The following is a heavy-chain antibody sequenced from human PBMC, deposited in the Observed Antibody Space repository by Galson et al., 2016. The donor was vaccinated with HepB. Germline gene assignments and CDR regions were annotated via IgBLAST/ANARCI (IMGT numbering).Heavy chain of an antibody. CDR2: ISDDGSSK. CDR1: GFTFRYFS. Sequence: SLRLSCAASGFTFRYFSIHWVRQAPGKGLEWVTIISDDGSSKYYADSVKGRFTISRDNSKNTVNLQMNNLRTEDTAVYYCARGGTGRLAYYYYGMDVLGPGTTGTVSS. J-gene: IGHJ6*02. D-gene: IGHD1-1*01. V-gene: IGHV3-30*04. CDR3: ARGGTGRLAYYYYGMDV.